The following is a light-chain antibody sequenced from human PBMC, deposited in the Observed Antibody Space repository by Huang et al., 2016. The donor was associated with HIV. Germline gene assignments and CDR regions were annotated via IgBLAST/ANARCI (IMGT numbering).Light chain of an antibody. CDR1: QSITTY. Sequence: IQMTQSPSSLPAFVGDRVSINCRASQSITTYLNWYQQKIGESPKLLIYAASILQRGVPLRFGGSGSGTNFSLTLTNLQSEDFAVYYCQQSYSIPWTFGQGTSVEI. CDR3: QQSYSIPWT. J-gene: IGKJ1*01. CDR2: AAS. V-gene: IGKV1-39*01.